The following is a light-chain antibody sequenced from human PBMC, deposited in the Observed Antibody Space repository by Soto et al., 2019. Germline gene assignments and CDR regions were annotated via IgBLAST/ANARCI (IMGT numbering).Light chain of an antibody. Sequence: QSVLTQPASVSGSPGQSITISCTGTSSDVGGYNYVSWYQQHPGKAPKLMIYDVSNRPSGVSNRSSGSKSGNTASLTTSGLQAEDEADYYCISYTSSSTAYVFGTGTKVTVL. CDR3: ISYTSSSTAYV. CDR1: SSDVGGYNY. V-gene: IGLV2-14*03. CDR2: DVS. J-gene: IGLJ1*01.